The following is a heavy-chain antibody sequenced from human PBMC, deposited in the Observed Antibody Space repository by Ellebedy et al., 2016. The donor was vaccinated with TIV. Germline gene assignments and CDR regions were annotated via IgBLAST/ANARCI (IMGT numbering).Heavy chain of an antibody. CDR2: LSGSGGST. D-gene: IGHD3-10*01. CDR1: GFTFSSYA. J-gene: IGHJ4*03. V-gene: IGHV3-23*01. CDR3: ARDQGWAYPGSTRFDY. Sequence: PGGSLRLSCAASGFTFSSYAMSWVRQAPGKGLEWVSSLSGSGGSTYYADSVKGRFTISRDNAKNSLYLQMSSLRAEDTAVYYCARDQGWAYPGSTRFDYWGQGTLVTVSS.